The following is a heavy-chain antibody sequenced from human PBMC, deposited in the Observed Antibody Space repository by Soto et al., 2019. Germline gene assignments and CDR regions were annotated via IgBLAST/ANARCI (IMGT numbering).Heavy chain of an antibody. CDR1: GFAFNNYA. CDR2: ISGSGGST. V-gene: IGHV3-23*01. J-gene: IGHJ3*01. Sequence: EVKLLDSGGGLVQPGGSLRLSCATSGFAFNNYAMSWVRQGPGKGLEWVSVISGSGGSTYYAASVQGRFSISRDTSKSTVYLQMNNLRADDTAIYYCAKPSLAATGPPGAFDYWGQGTMVTVSS. D-gene: IGHD6-13*01. CDR3: AKPSLAATGPPGAFDY.